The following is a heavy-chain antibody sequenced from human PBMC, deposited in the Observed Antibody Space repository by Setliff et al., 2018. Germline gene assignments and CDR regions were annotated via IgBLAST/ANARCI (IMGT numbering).Heavy chain of an antibody. CDR3: ARAPRNFGVVINYYYYYYGMDV. CDR1: GGSITDRNW. CDR2: MYHSGNT. V-gene: IGHV4-4*02. D-gene: IGHD3-3*01. Sequence: SETLSLTCALSGGSITDRNWWNWVRQPPGKGLEWIGEMYHSGNTYYNPSLKSRVTISVDTSKNQFSLKLSSVTAADTAVYYCARAPRNFGVVINYYYYYYGMDVWGQGTTVTVSS. J-gene: IGHJ6*02.